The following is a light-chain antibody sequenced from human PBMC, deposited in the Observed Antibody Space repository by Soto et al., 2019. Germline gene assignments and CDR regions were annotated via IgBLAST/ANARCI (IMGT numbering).Light chain of an antibody. CDR1: SSDVGGYNY. V-gene: IGLV2-11*01. CDR2: DVS. Sequence: QSALTQPRSVSGSPGQSVTISCTGTSSDVGGYNYVSLYQQHPGKAPKLVIYDVSKRPSGVPDRFSGSKSANTASLTISGLQAEDEADYYCCSYAGNSLWVFGGGTQLTVL. CDR3: CSYAGNSLWV. J-gene: IGLJ3*02.